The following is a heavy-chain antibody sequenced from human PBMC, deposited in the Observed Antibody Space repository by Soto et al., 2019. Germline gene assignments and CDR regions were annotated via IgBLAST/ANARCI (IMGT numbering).Heavy chain of an antibody. CDR1: GFTFSSYG. J-gene: IGHJ6*02. Sequence: QSGGSLRLSCAASGFTFSSYGMHWVRQAPGKGLEWVAVISYDGSNRYYADSVKGRFTISRDNSKNTLYLQMNSLRAEDTAVYYCAKDLGSSGWPYYYYGMDVWGQGTTVTVSS. V-gene: IGHV3-30*18. D-gene: IGHD6-19*01. CDR3: AKDLGSSGWPYYYYGMDV. CDR2: ISYDGSNR.